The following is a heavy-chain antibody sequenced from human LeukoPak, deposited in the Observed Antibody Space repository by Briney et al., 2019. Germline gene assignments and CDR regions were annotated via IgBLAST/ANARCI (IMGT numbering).Heavy chain of an antibody. CDR2: ITWNGGST. V-gene: IGHV3-20*04. CDR3: ARSGGSIRHNYYYYMDV. CDR1: GFTFSSYS. J-gene: IGHJ6*03. D-gene: IGHD1-26*01. Sequence: PGGSLRLSCAASGFTFSSYSMNWVRQAPGKGLEWVSGITWNGGSTGYADSVKGRFTISRDNGKTSLYLQMNSLRAEDTALYYCARSGGSIRHNYYYYMDVWGKGTTVTVSS.